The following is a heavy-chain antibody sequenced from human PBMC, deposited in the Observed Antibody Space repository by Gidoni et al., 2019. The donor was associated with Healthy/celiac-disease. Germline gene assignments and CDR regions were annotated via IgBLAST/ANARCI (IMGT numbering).Heavy chain of an antibody. V-gene: IGHV3-21*01. CDR2: ISSSSSYI. CDR3: AREEQLVGGFDY. J-gene: IGHJ4*02. D-gene: IGHD6-6*01. CDR1: GFPFSSYS. Sequence: EVQLVESGGGLVKPGGSLRLSCAASGFPFSSYSMNWVRQAPGKGLEWVSSISSSSSYIYYADSVKGRFTISRDNAKNSLYLQMNSLRAEDTAVYYCAREEQLVGGFDYWGQGTLVTVSS.